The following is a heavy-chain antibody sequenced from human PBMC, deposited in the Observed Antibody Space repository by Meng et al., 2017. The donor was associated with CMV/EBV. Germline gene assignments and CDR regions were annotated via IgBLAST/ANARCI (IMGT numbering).Heavy chain of an antibody. CDR3: ARSPPGAILYYFDY. Sequence: KASDYPFTSYGISWVRQAPGQGLEWMGWISAYNGNTNYAQKLQGRVTMTTDTSTSTAYMELRSLRSDDMAVYYCARSPPGAILYYFDYWGQGTLVTVSS. D-gene: IGHD3-10*01. J-gene: IGHJ4*02. V-gene: IGHV1-18*03. CDR2: ISAYNGNT. CDR1: DYPFTSYG.